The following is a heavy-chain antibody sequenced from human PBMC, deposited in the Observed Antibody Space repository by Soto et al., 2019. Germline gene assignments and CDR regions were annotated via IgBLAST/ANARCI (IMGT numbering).Heavy chain of an antibody. CDR3: AKDLSPYYYYYGMDV. J-gene: IGHJ6*02. Sequence: GGSLRLSCAASGFTFSSYAMGWVRQAPGKGLEWVSAISGSGGSTYYADSVKGRFTISRDNSKNTLYLQMNSLRAEDTAVYYCAKDLSPYYYYYGMDVWGQGTTVTVSS. CDR2: ISGSGGST. CDR1: GFTFSSYA. V-gene: IGHV3-23*01.